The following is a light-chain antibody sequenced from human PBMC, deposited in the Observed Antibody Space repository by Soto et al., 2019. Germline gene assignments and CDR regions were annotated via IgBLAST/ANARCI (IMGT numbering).Light chain of an antibody. CDR2: GAS. J-gene: IGKJ1*01. CDR3: QQDGSSGT. Sequence: EIVLTQSPGTLSLSPGERATLSCRASQSVSNNYLAWYQQKPGQAPRLLIYGASNRATGIPDRFSGSGSGADFTLTISRLAPDDFAVYYWQQDGSSGTFGQGTKVDIK. CDR1: QSVSNNY. V-gene: IGKV3-20*01.